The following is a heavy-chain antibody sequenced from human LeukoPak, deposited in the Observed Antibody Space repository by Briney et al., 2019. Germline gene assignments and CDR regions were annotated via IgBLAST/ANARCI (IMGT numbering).Heavy chain of an antibody. Sequence: SETLSLTCAVYGGSFSGYYWSWIRQPPGKGLEWIGEINHSGSTNYNPSLKSRVTISVDTSKNQFSLKLSSVTAADTAVYYCARGIPLEMATIGRFDPWGQGTLVTVSS. CDR2: INHSGST. CDR3: ARGIPLEMATIGRFDP. CDR1: GGSFSGYY. J-gene: IGHJ5*02. V-gene: IGHV4-34*01. D-gene: IGHD5-24*01.